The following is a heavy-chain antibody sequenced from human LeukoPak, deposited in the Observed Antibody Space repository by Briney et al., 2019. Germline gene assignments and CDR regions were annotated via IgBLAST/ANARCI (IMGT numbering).Heavy chain of an antibody. V-gene: IGHV3-30*18. D-gene: IGHD2-15*01. CDR2: ISYDGSNK. CDR3: AKDRPFVVVVAATPPLFDY. J-gene: IGHJ4*02. Sequence: PGRSLRLSCAASGFTFSSYGMHWVRQAPGKGLEWVAVISYDGSNKYYADSVKGRFTISRDNSKNTLYQQMNSLRAEDTAVYYCAKDRPFVVVVAATPPLFDYWGQGTLVTVSS. CDR1: GFTFSSYG.